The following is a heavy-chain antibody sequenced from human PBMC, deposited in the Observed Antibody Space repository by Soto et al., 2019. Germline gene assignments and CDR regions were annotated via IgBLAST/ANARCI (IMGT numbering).Heavy chain of an antibody. Sequence: QFQLVQSGAEVKKPGSSVKVSCKASGGTFSTYTIIWVRQAPGQGLEWMGGIIPIFGTTNYAQNFQGRLTIIADESTSTADMELNSLRSEDTAVYYCARVYAAPSFHYHCYGMDVWGQGTTVTVSS. D-gene: IGHD2-2*01. CDR3: ARVYAAPSFHYHCYGMDV. J-gene: IGHJ6*02. V-gene: IGHV1-69*12. CDR2: IIPIFGTT. CDR1: GGTFSTYT.